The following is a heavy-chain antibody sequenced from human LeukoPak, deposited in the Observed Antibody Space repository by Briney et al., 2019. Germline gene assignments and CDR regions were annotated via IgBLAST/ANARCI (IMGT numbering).Heavy chain of an antibody. CDR1: GYTFTSYD. V-gene: IGHV1-8*01. D-gene: IGHD3-10*01. J-gene: IGHJ3*02. CDR3: ARDRGPHHYYYGSGSYYKVDAFDI. Sequence: GASVKVSCKASGYTFTSYDINWVRQATGQGLEWMGWMNPNSGNTGYAQKFQGRVTMTRNTSISTAYMELSSLRSEDTAVYYCARDRGPHHYYYGSGSYYKVDAFDIWGQGTMVTVSS. CDR2: MNPNSGNT.